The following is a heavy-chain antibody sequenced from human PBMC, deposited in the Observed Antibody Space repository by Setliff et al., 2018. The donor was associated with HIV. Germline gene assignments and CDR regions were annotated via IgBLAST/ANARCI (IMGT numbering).Heavy chain of an antibody. CDR3: ARGNYDTSDYYTNFYYYSMDV. CDR2: VYYSGST. Sequence: SETLSLTCTVSGDPISTYYWSWVRKPPGKGLEWIGYVYYSGSTSYSPSLRGRVTMSVDPSKNQFSLKLNSVTAADTAIYYCARGNYDTSDYYTNFYYYSMDVWGKGTAVTVSS. CDR1: GDPISTYY. J-gene: IGHJ6*03. D-gene: IGHD3-22*01. V-gene: IGHV4-59*01.